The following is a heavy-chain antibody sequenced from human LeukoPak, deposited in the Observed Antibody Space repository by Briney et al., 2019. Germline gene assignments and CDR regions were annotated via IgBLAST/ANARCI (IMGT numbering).Heavy chain of an antibody. D-gene: IGHD5-18*01. CDR1: GFTVSSNY. J-gene: IGHJ4*02. CDR3: ARDQYSYAHAAH. Sequence: GGSLRLSCAASGFTVSSNYMSWVRQAPGKGLEWVSVIYSGGTTYYADSVKGRFTISRDNSKNTLHLQMNSLRAEDTAVYYCARDQYSYAHAAHWGQGTLVTVAS. V-gene: IGHV3-66*01. CDR2: IYSGGTT.